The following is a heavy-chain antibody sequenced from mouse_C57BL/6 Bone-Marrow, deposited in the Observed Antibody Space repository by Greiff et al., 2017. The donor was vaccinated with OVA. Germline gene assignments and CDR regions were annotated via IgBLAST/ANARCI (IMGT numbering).Heavy chain of an antibody. CDR3: ARETPTAQALYYAMDY. CDR2: ISDGGSYS. Sequence: EVKLMESGGGLVKPGGSLTLSCAASGFTFSSYAMSWVRQTPEKRLEWVATISDGGSYSYYPDNVQGRFTISRDNAKNNLYRQMSHLKSEDTAMYYCARETPTAQALYYAMDYWGQGTSVTVSS. D-gene: IGHD3-2*02. J-gene: IGHJ4*01. V-gene: IGHV5-4*01. CDR1: GFTFSSYA.